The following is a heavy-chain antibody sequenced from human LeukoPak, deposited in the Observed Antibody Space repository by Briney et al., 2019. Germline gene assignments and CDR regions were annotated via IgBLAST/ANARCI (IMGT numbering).Heavy chain of an antibody. V-gene: IGHV3-74*01. Sequence: GGSLRLSCAASGFTFSNYWMHWVRQAPGKGLVWVSRINSDGINTSYADSVKGRFTISRDTAKNTLNLQMKSLRAEDTAVYYCARDLGQYYDTSDNWFDPWGQGTLVTVSS. CDR2: INSDGINT. D-gene: IGHD3-22*01. CDR1: GFTFSNYW. CDR3: ARDLGQYYDTSDNWFDP. J-gene: IGHJ5*02.